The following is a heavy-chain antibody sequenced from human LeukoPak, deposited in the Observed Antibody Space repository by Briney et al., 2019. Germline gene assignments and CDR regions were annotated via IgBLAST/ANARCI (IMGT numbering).Heavy chain of an antibody. CDR2: ISYDGSNK. CDR1: GFTFSSYA. J-gene: IGHJ4*02. V-gene: IGHV3-30*04. Sequence: PGRSLRLSCAASGFTFSSYAMHWVRQAPGKGLEWVAVISYDGSNKYYADSVKGRFTISRDNSKNTLYLQMNSLRAEDTAVYYCCGSGSHRGARFDYWGQGTLVTVSS. CDR3: CGSGSHRGARFDY. D-gene: IGHD3-10*01.